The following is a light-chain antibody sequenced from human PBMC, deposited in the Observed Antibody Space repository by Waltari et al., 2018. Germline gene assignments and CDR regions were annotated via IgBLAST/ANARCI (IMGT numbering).Light chain of an antibody. J-gene: IGLJ3*02. CDR1: NSNIGGNS. CDR3: AVWDDSLGGV. CDR2: NDN. V-gene: IGLV1-44*01. Sequence: QSVLTQPPSVSGTPGQRVTISCSGSNSNIGGNSVNWYQQLPGTAPNLLIYNDNRGPLVVPDRFSASKSGTSASLAITGLQSEDDAYYYCAVWDDSLGGVFGGGTKLTVL.